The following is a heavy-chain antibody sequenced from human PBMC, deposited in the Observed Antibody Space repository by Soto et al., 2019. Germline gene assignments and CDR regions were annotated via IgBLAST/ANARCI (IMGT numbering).Heavy chain of an antibody. D-gene: IGHD3-16*01. Sequence: GASVKVSCKASGYTFTGYDINWVRQATGQGFEWMGWMNPNSGNTGYAQKFQGRVTMTRNTSISTAYMELSSLRSEDTAVYYCARAGELWSYYYYYYMDVWGKGTTVTVSS. CDR3: ARAGELWSYYYYYYMDV. J-gene: IGHJ6*03. CDR2: MNPNSGNT. V-gene: IGHV1-8*01. CDR1: GYTFTGYD.